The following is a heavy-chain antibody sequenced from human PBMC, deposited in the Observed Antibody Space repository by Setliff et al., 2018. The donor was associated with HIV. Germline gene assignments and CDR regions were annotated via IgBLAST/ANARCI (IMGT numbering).Heavy chain of an antibody. Sequence: PGGSLRLSCAASGFTFNSHTMHWVRQAPGKGLEWVASMSRDGSNKYYADSVMGRFTISRDNSKNTLYLQMDSLRVEDAAVYYCAREMIRGVVGSISCDFWGQGTLVTVSS. D-gene: IGHD3-10*01. CDR2: MSRDGSNK. J-gene: IGHJ4*02. CDR1: GFTFNSHT. V-gene: IGHV3-30*04. CDR3: AREMIRGVVGSISCDF.